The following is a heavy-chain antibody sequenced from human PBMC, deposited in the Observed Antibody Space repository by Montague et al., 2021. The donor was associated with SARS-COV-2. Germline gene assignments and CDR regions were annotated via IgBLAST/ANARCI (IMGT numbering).Heavy chain of an antibody. V-gene: IGHV4-39*02. Sequence: SETLSLTCTVSGGSIRSSSYYWGWIRQPPGKGLEGIGSNYYSGSTYYTPSIKSRVTISADTSKDYFSLKLSSATAADTAVYYCARTTWLRGYFDPWGHGTLVTVSS. CDR3: ARTTWLRGYFDP. CDR2: NYYSGST. CDR1: GGSIRSSSYY. D-gene: IGHD5-12*01. J-gene: IGHJ2*01.